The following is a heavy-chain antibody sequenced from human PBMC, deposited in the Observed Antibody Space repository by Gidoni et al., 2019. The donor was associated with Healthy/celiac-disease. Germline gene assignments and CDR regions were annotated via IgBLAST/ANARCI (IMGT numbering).Heavy chain of an antibody. Sequence: EVQLLESGGGLVQPGGSLRLSCAASGFPFSSYAMGWVRPAPAKGLEWVSAISGSGGSTYYADSVKGRFTISRDNSKNTLYLQMNSLRAEDTAVYYCANGGVATMIVVGGPFDYWGQGTLVTVSS. CDR1: GFPFSSYA. CDR3: ANGGVATMIVVGGPFDY. J-gene: IGHJ4*02. CDR2: ISGSGGST. D-gene: IGHD3-22*01. V-gene: IGHV3-23*01.